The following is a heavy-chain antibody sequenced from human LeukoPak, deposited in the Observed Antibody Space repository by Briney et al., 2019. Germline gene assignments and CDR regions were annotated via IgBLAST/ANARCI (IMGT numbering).Heavy chain of an antibody. CDR2: INAGNGYT. CDR1: GYTFTSYA. V-gene: IGHV1-3*03. Sequence: ASVKVSCKASGYTFTSYAMHWVRQAPGQRLEWMGWINAGNGYTKYSQEFQGRVTITRDTAASTAYMELRSLRSEDMAVYFCGRDSLSESGSYMDVWGRGTTVTVSS. J-gene: IGHJ6*03. D-gene: IGHD3-16*01. CDR3: GRDSLSESGSYMDV.